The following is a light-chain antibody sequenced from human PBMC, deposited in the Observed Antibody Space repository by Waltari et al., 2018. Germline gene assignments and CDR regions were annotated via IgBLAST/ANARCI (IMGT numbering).Light chain of an antibody. CDR3: QQYYSAPFA. CDR1: QSVLYSPNNKNH. J-gene: IGKJ2*01. V-gene: IGKV4-1*01. Sequence: DIVMTQSPASLAVSLGERATINCKSRQSVLYSPNNKNHLAWYQQKPGQPPKLLIYWASTRESGVPDRFSGSGSGTDFTLTISSLQAEDVAVYYCQQYYSAPFAFGQGTKLEIK. CDR2: WAS.